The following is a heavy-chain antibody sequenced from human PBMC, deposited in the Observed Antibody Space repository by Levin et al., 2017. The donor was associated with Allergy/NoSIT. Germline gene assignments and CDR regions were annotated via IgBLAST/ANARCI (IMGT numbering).Heavy chain of an antibody. Sequence: GGSLRLSCAASGFTFSSYSMNWVRQAPGKGLEWVSSISSSSSYIYYADSVKGRFTISRDNAKNSLYLQMNSLRAEDTAVYYCARDGSPIFGRRWGMDVWGQGTTVTVSS. CDR1: GFTFSSYS. CDR2: ISSSSSYI. V-gene: IGHV3-21*01. CDR3: ARDGSPIFGRRWGMDV. D-gene: IGHD3-3*01. J-gene: IGHJ6*02.